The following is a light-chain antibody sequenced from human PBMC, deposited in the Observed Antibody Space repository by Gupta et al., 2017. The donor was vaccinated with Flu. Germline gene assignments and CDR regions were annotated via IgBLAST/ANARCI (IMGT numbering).Light chain of an antibody. V-gene: IGKV1-33*01. CDR3: QQYDNPPTT. CDR1: QDISNY. Sequence: DIQMTQSPSSLSASVGDRVTITCQASQDISNYLNWYQQKPGKAPKLLIYDASNLETGVPSRFSGSGSGTDFTLTISSLQPEDIATYYCQQYDNPPTTFGQGTKLEIK. CDR2: DAS. J-gene: IGKJ2*01.